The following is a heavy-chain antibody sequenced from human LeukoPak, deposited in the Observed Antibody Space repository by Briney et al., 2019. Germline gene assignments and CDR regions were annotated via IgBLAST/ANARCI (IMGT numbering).Heavy chain of an antibody. V-gene: IGHV3-23*01. D-gene: IGHD3-3*01. Sequence: PGGSLRLSCAASGFTFSSYAMSWVRQAPGKGLEWVSAISGSGGSTYYADSVKGRFTIPRDNSKNTLYLQMNSLRAEDTAVYYCAKDHDFWSGYYQYYFDYWGQGTLVTVSS. CDR2: ISGSGGST. J-gene: IGHJ4*02. CDR3: AKDHDFWSGYYQYYFDY. CDR1: GFTFSSYA.